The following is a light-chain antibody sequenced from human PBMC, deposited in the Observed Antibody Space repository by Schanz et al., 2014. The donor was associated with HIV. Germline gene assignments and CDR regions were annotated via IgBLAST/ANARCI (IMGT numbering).Light chain of an antibody. CDR1: SSDVGSYDY. J-gene: IGLJ2*01. V-gene: IGLV2-18*02. Sequence: QSALIQPPSVSGSPGQSVTISCTGTSSDVGSYDYVSWYQQHPGTVPKPMIYNVNTQPSRVPDRFSGSKSGNTASMTISGLQAEDEADYYCISYTRDTVLFGGGTKLTVL. CDR3: ISYTRDTVL. CDR2: NVN.